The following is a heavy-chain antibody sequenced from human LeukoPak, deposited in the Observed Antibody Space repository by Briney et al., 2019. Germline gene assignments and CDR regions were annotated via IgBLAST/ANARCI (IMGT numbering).Heavy chain of an antibody. Sequence: PSETLSLTCTVSGGSISTYYWSWIRQPPGKGLEWIGYIYDSGNTHYNPSLKSRVTISVDTSKNQFSLKVTSVTAADTAVYYCASHSGYSYTYAFDIWGQGTMVTVSS. CDR2: IYDSGNT. CDR3: ASHSGYSYTYAFDI. CDR1: GGSISTYY. D-gene: IGHD5-18*01. J-gene: IGHJ3*02. V-gene: IGHV4-59*01.